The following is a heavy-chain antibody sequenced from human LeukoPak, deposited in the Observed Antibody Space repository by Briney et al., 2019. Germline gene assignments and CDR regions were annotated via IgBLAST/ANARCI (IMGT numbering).Heavy chain of an antibody. CDR3: AKGSRSVWDAARDGAFDY. J-gene: IGHJ4*02. V-gene: IGHV3-30*18. CDR1: GFSFSSYG. D-gene: IGHD4-17*01. CDR2: ISYDGSNK. Sequence: GGSLRLSCAASGFSFSSYGIHWVRQAPGTGLEWVAVISYDGSNKYYADSVKGRFTISRDNSKNTLYLQMNSLRAEDTAVYYCAKGSRSVWDAARDGAFDYWGQGTLVTVSS.